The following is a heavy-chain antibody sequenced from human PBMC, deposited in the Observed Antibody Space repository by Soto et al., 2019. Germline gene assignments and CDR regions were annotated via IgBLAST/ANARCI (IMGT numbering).Heavy chain of an antibody. V-gene: IGHV4-30-4*01. Sequence: SETLSLTCTVSGGSISSGDYYWSWIRQPPGKGLEWIGYIYYSGSTYYNPSLKSRVTISVDTSKNQFSLKLSSVTAADTAVYYCARTSGGSPLDYWGQGTLVTVSS. J-gene: IGHJ4*02. CDR1: GGSISSGDYY. CDR2: IYYSGST. CDR3: ARTSGGSPLDY. D-gene: IGHD2-15*01.